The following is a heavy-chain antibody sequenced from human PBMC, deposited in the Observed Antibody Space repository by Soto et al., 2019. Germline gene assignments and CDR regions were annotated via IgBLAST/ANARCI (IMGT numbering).Heavy chain of an antibody. V-gene: IGHV3-23*01. Sequence: EVQLLESGGGLVQPGGSLRLSCAASGFTFSSYAMSWVRQAPGKGLEWVSAISGSGGSTYYADSVKGRFTISRDNSKKALDLQINSLRGEDTAVYYCAKGWYCSSTSCPVDYWGQGTLDTVSS. D-gene: IGHD2-2*01. J-gene: IGHJ4*02. CDR2: ISGSGGST. CDR3: AKGWYCSSTSCPVDY. CDR1: GFTFSSYA.